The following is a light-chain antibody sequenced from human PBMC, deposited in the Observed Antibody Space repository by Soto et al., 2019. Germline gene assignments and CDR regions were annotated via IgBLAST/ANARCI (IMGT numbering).Light chain of an antibody. Sequence: QAVVTQPPSASGTPGQRVTISCSGSSSNIGSNTVNWYQQRPGTAPKLLIYSNNQRPSGVPDRFSGSKSGTSASLAISGLQSEDEADYYCAAWDDSLNGLLFGGGTKLTVL. CDR3: AAWDDSLNGLL. CDR2: SNN. CDR1: SSNIGSNT. V-gene: IGLV1-44*01. J-gene: IGLJ2*01.